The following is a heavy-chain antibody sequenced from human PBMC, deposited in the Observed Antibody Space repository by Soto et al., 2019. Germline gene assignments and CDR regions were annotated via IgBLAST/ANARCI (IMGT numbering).Heavy chain of an antibody. J-gene: IGHJ4*02. Sequence: AVKVSCKASGGSFSSYAISWVRQAPGQGLEWMGGIIPIFGTANYAQKFQGRVTITADESTSTAYMELSSLRSEDTAVYYCATLSPDYYDSSGYQNGVFDYWGQGTLVTVSS. CDR3: ATLSPDYYDSSGYQNGVFDY. CDR2: IIPIFGTA. CDR1: GGSFSSYA. D-gene: IGHD3-22*01. V-gene: IGHV1-69*13.